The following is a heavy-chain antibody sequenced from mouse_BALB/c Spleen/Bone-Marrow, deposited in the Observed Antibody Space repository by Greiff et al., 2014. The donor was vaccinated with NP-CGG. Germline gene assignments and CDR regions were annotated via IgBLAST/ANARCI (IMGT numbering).Heavy chain of an antibody. V-gene: IGHV5-6*01. CDR2: ISSGGSHS. CDR1: GFTFSTYG. J-gene: IGHJ2*01. Sequence: EVKLMESGGDLVKPGGSLKLTCAASGFTFSTYGMSWVRQTPDKRLEWVATISSGGSHSYYSDSVKGRFTISRDNAKNTLYLQMSSLKSVDTAMFYCTRQITTDFDYWGHGTTLTVPS. D-gene: IGHD1-1*01. CDR3: TRQITTDFDY.